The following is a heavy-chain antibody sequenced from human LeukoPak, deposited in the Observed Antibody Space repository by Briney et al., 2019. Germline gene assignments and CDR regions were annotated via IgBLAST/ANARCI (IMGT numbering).Heavy chain of an antibody. CDR3: ARGRYDFWSRSDAFDI. CDR2: IYCSGST. J-gene: IGHJ3*02. CDR1: GGSISSYY. V-gene: IGHV4-59*01. Sequence: PSETLSLTCTVSGGSISSYYWSWIRQPPGKGLEWIGYIYCSGSTNYNPSLKSRVTISVDTSKNQFSLKLSSVTAADTAVYYCARGRYDFWSRSDAFDIWGQGTMVTVSS. D-gene: IGHD3-3*01.